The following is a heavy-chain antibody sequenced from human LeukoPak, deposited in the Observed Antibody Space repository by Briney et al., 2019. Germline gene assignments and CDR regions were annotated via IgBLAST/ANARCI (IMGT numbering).Heavy chain of an antibody. Sequence: ASVKVSCKASGYTFTNYGITWVRQAPGQGLEWMGWISPYNGSTNYAQKLQDRVTMTTDPSTSTAYMELRSLRSDDTALYYCATEGGWQPTDYGDHVYWGQGTLVTVSS. D-gene: IGHD4-17*01. V-gene: IGHV1-18*01. CDR3: ATEGGWQPTDYGDHVY. CDR1: GYTFTNYG. CDR2: ISPYNGST. J-gene: IGHJ4*02.